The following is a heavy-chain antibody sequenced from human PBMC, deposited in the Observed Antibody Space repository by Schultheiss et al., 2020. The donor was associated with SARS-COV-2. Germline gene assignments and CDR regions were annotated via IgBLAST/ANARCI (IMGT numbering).Heavy chain of an antibody. CDR1: GGSFSGYY. D-gene: IGHD2-2*01. V-gene: IGHV4-34*01. Sequence: SETLSLTCAVYGGSFSGYYWSWIRQSPGKGLEWIGEINHSGSTDYSPSLKSRVTVSVDTSKNQFSLKLSSVTAADTAVYYCAREGVYQLLSFYYYMDVWGKGTTVTVSS. J-gene: IGHJ6*03. CDR3: AREGVYQLLSFYYYMDV. CDR2: INHSGST.